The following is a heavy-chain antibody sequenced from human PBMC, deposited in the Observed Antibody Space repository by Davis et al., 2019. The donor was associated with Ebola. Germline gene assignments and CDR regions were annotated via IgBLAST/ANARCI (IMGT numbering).Heavy chain of an antibody. V-gene: IGHV1-46*01. CDR2: INPSGGRT. CDR3: ARDGTDYYGLDV. CDR1: GYTFSDYD. D-gene: IGHD3/OR15-3a*01. Sequence: ASVKVSCKAGGYTFSDYDIVWVRQAPGQGLEWMGVINPSGGRTSYAQKFQGSVTMTRDTSTNTVYMEVSSLRSEDTAVYYCARDGTDYYGLDVWGLGTTVSVSS. J-gene: IGHJ6*02.